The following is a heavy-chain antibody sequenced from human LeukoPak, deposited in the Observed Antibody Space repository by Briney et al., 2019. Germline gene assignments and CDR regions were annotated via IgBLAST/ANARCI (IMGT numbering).Heavy chain of an antibody. J-gene: IGHJ4*02. CDR1: GFPFSTYW. Sequence: GGSLRLSCAASGFPFSTYWMSWVRQAPGKGLEWVSLLTYNGKKKYYADSVKGRFTISRDDSKDTLFLQMNSLRPDDTAVYFCAREVVDYVGNLDSWGQGTQVTVSS. V-gene: IGHV3-30*03. D-gene: IGHD4-17*01. CDR3: AREVVDYVGNLDS. CDR2: LTYNGKKK.